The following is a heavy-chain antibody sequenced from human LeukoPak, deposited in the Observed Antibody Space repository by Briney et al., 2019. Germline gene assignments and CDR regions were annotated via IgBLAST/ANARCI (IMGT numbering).Heavy chain of an antibody. CDR3: ARIRGMATINEIWDS. Sequence: GESLKISCKASGYSFTTYWIGWVRQMPGRGLEWMGIINPDDSDTKYSPTFQGQVTLSVDKSISTAYLQWSSLKASDTAMYYCARIRGMATINEIWDSWGQGTLVTVSS. V-gene: IGHV5-51*01. J-gene: IGHJ4*02. D-gene: IGHD5-24*01. CDR1: GYSFTTYW. CDR2: INPDDSDT.